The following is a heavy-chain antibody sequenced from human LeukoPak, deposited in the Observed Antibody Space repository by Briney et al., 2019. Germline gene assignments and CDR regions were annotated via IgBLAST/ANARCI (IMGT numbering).Heavy chain of an antibody. Sequence: PGGSLRLSCAASGFTFINYSMNWVRQAPGKGLEWVSYISGSSTSIYYADSVMGRFTISRDNAQNALYLQMNSLRAEDTAVYYCASRDIVVVVAANRHYYYMDVWGKGTTVTVSS. CDR1: GFTFINYS. V-gene: IGHV3-48*01. CDR2: ISGSSTSI. CDR3: ASRDIVVVVAANRHYYYMDV. D-gene: IGHD2-15*01. J-gene: IGHJ6*03.